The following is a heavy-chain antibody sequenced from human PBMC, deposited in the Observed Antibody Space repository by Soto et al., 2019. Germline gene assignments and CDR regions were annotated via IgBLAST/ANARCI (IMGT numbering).Heavy chain of an antibody. CDR3: ARGNTVETGNY. Sequence: GGSLRLSCAASGFTFSHYAMHWVRQAPGKGLEWVAVMSYDGSNEYYADSVKGRFTISRDDSKNTLYLQMKSRRAEDTAVYYLARGNTVETGNYWGQGTLVTVSS. CDR2: MSYDGSNE. D-gene: IGHD5-18*01. V-gene: IGHV3-30*03. J-gene: IGHJ4*02. CDR1: GFTFSHYA.